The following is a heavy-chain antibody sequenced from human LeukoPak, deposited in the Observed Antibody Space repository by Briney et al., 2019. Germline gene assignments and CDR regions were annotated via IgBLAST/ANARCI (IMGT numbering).Heavy chain of an antibody. J-gene: IGHJ4*02. V-gene: IGHV3-48*03. Sequence: GGSLSLSCAASGFTFSSYEMNWVRQAPGKGLEWVSYISSSGSTIYYADSVKGRFTISRDNAKNSLYLQMNSLRAEDTAVYYCATTSGGSPWYFDHWGQGTLVTVSS. D-gene: IGHD3-10*01. CDR1: GFTFSSYE. CDR2: ISSSGSTI. CDR3: ATTSGGSPWYFDH.